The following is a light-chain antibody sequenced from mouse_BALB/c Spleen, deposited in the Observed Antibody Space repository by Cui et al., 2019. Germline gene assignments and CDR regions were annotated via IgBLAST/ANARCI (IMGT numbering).Light chain of an antibody. CDR1: SSVSY. V-gene: IGKV4-80*01. CDR2: STS. J-gene: IGKJ1*01. CDR3: HQWSSYPWT. Sequence: QIVLTQSPAIMSASLGEEITLTCSANSSVSYMQWFQQKSGTSPKLLISSTSNLASGVPSRFSGSGSGTFYSLTISSVEAEDVADYYCHQWSSYPWTFGGGTKLEIK.